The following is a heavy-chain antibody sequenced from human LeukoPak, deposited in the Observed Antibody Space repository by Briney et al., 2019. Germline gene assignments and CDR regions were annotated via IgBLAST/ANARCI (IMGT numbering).Heavy chain of an antibody. CDR3: AREDCSGGSCAFDY. J-gene: IGHJ4*02. Sequence: GRSLRLSCAASGFTFSSYAMHWVRQAPGKGLKWVSVIYSGGSTYYADSVKGRFTISRSNSKNTLYLQMNSLRAEDTAVYYCAREDCSGGSCAFDYWGQGTLVTVSS. CDR2: IYSGGST. V-gene: IGHV3-66*01. CDR1: GFTFSSYA. D-gene: IGHD2-15*01.